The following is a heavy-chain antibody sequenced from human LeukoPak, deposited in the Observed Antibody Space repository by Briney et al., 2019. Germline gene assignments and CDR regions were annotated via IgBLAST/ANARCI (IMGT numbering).Heavy chain of an antibody. D-gene: IGHD4-23*01. Sequence: GGSLRLSCAASGFTFSSYEMNWVRQAPGKGLEWVSYISSSGSTIYYADSVKGRFTISRDNAKNSLYLQMNSLRAEGTAVYYCARADYAGNSYGSYYFDYWGQGTLVTVSS. CDR1: GFTFSSYE. V-gene: IGHV3-48*03. CDR3: ARADYAGNSYGSYYFDY. CDR2: ISSSGSTI. J-gene: IGHJ4*02.